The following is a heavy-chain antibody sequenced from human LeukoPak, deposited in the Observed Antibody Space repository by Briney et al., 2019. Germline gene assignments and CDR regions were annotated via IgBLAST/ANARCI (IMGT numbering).Heavy chain of an antibody. D-gene: IGHD3-10*01. CDR2: IKSDGSST. Sequence: GGSLRLSCAVSGFTFRTYWMHWVRQAPGKGLVWVSSIKSDGSSTTYADSVKGRFTISRDNAENTLYLQMNSLRVEHTAVYYCARISPMVRHYWGQGTLVTVSS. CDR3: ARISPMVRHY. J-gene: IGHJ4*02. CDR1: GFTFRTYW. V-gene: IGHV3-74*03.